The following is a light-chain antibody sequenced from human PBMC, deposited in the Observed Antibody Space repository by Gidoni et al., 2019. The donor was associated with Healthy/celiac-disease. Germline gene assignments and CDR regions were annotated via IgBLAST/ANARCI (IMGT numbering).Light chain of an antibody. V-gene: IGKV2-28*01. CDR2: LGS. J-gene: IGKJ1*01. Sequence: DNVLTQSRLSLPVTPGEPAAISCRSSQSLLHSNGYNYLDWYLQKPGQSPQLLIYLGSNRASGVPDRFSCSGSGTDFTLKISRVEAEDVGVYSCMQARQTPWTFGQGTKVEIK. CDR1: QSLLHSNGYNY. CDR3: MQARQTPWT.